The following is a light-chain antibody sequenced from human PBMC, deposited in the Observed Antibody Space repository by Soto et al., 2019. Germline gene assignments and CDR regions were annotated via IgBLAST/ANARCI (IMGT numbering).Light chain of an antibody. CDR1: QSVDIY. J-gene: IGKJ1*01. V-gene: IGKV3-15*01. Sequence: EIVMTQSPTTLSLSPGERATLSCRASQSVDIYLAWYQQKPGQAPRLLIYGASTRATGIPARFSGSGSGTEFTLTISSLQSEDFAVYFCQQYNIWPQTFGQGTKVDIK. CDR3: QQYNIWPQT. CDR2: GAS.